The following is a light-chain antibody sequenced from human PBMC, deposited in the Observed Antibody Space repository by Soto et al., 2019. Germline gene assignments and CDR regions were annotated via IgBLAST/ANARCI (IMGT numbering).Light chain of an antibody. CDR3: ETWDSNTRV. V-gene: IGLV4-60*02. Sequence: QSVLTQSSSASASLGSSVKLTCTLSSGHSSYIIAWHQQQPGKAPRYLMNLESSGSYNKGSGVPDRFSGSRSGADRYLTISNLQFEDEADYYCETWDSNTRVFGGGTKLTVL. CDR2: LESSGSY. CDR1: SGHSSYI. J-gene: IGLJ3*02.